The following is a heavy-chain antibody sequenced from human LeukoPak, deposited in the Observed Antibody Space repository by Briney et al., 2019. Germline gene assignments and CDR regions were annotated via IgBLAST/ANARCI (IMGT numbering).Heavy chain of an antibody. Sequence: SETLSLTCTVSGDSISSSSYYWGWIRQPPGKRLEWIGYIYYSGSTNYNPSLKGRVTISVDTSKNQFSLKLSSVTAADTAVYYCARGGYTSGWYVFDYWGQGTLVTVSS. V-gene: IGHV4-61*05. CDR2: IYYSGST. CDR3: ARGGYTSGWYVFDY. CDR1: GDSISSSSYY. J-gene: IGHJ4*02. D-gene: IGHD6-19*01.